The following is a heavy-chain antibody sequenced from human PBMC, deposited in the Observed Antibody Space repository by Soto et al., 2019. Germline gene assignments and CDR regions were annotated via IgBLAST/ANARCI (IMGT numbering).Heavy chain of an antibody. D-gene: IGHD3-10*01. Sequence: ASVKVSCKASGGTFSTSTFTWVRQAPGQGLEWMGRIIPIFGTADYAQKFQGRVTITADKSTSTAYMELSSLRSDDTAVYYCAGTQSYEVRGVENWFDPWAQGTLVPVS. CDR1: GGTFSTST. CDR3: AGTQSYEVRGVENWFDP. J-gene: IGHJ5*02. CDR2: IIPIFGTA. V-gene: IGHV1-69*08.